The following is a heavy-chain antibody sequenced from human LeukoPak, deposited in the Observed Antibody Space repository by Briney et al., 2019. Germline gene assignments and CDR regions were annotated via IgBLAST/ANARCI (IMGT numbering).Heavy chain of an antibody. CDR3: AKGGARLHSYYFDY. V-gene: IGHV3-30*02. D-gene: IGHD1-26*01. CDR2: IRYDGSNK. J-gene: IGHJ4*02. Sequence: GGSLRLSCAASGFTFSSYGIHWVRQAPGKGLEWVAFIRYDGSNKYYADSVKGRFTLSRDNSKNTLYLQMNSLRAEDTAVFYCAKGGARLHSYYFDYWGQGTLVTDSS. CDR1: GFTFSSYG.